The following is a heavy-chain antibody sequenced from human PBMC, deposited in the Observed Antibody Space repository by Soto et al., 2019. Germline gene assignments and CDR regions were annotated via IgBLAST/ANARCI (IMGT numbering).Heavy chain of an antibody. J-gene: IGHJ4*02. D-gene: IGHD5-18*01. CDR3: ARDLGYNYGHPFDY. Sequence: QPVGFLRLSCAASGFTFSGYTIHWVRQAPGKGLEWLALIWFDGSNKYYADSVKGRFTISRDNAKNTLYLQMNSLRAEDTAVYYCARDLGYNYGHPFDYWGQGTLVTVSS. CDR2: IWFDGSNK. V-gene: IGHV3-33*01. CDR1: GFTFSGYT.